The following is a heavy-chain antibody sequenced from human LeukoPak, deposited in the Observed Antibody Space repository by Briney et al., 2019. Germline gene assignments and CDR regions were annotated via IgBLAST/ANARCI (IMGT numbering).Heavy chain of an antibody. CDR2: INTDGSTP. D-gene: IGHD5-18*01. V-gene: IGHV3-74*01. J-gene: IGHJ4*02. CDR3: ARGGSGSTYGLFDY. CDR1: GFTFSSYW. Sequence: GGSLRLSCAASGFTFSSYWMHWVRQAPGKGLVWVSRINTDGSTPYYADSIKGRFTISRDNAKNTLYLQMNSLRAEDTSVYYCARGGSGSTYGLFDYWSQGTLVTVSS.